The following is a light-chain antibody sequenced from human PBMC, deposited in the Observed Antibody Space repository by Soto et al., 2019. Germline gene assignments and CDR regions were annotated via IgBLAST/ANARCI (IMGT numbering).Light chain of an antibody. J-gene: IGKJ2*01. CDR2: DAS. Sequence: DIQMTQSPSTLSASVGDRVTITCRASQSISSWLAWYQQKPGKAPKLLIYDASSLESGVPSRFSGSGSGTEFTLTISSLQPDDVATYYSQQYNSYPYTFGQGPKLEIK. CDR1: QSISSW. V-gene: IGKV1-5*01. CDR3: QQYNSYPYT.